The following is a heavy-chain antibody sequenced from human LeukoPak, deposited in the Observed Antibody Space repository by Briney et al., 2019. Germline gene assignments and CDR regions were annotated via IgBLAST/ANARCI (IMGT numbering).Heavy chain of an antibody. CDR2: IYTSGST. CDR1: GGSISSSSYY. V-gene: IGHV4-39*07. J-gene: IGHJ4*02. CDR3: ARSNYDYVWGSIL. Sequence: PSETLSLTCTVSGGSISSSSYYWGWIRQPPGKGLEWIGRIYTSGSTNYNPSLKSRVTMSVDTSKNQFSLKLSSVTAADTAVYYCARSNYDYVWGSILWGQGTLVTVSS. D-gene: IGHD3-16*01.